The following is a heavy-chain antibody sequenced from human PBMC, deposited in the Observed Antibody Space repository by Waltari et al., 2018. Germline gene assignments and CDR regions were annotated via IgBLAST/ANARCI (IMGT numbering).Heavy chain of an antibody. D-gene: IGHD3-16*02. CDR3: AKGSRGYTNYFFDY. CDR2: ISGSGATP. CDR1: GFSFMGCA. J-gene: IGHJ4*02. Sequence: EVQLLESAGGLVQPGGALRLSCAASGFSFMGCAMSWVRQAPGEGLWWVASISGSGATPFYADSVKGRFTIVRDNSRDTVYLQMNSLTVDDSAVYYCAKGSRGYTNYFFDYWGQGALVTVSS. V-gene: IGHV3-23*01.